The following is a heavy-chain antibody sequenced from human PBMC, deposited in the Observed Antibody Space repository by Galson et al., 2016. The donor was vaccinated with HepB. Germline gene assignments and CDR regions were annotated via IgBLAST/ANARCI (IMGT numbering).Heavy chain of an antibody. Sequence: SLRLSCAASGFTFSNYGMHWVRQAPGKGLEWVALVSYEEDNKYYAASVKGRITISRENSRNTLYLQLNSLRPEDTAVYYCAKDRYCSSPRCSSPHYYFYDMDVWGNGTTVTVSS. CDR2: VSYEEDNK. CDR1: GFTFSNYG. V-gene: IGHV3-30*18. D-gene: IGHD2-2*01. CDR3: AKDRYCSSPRCSSPHYYFYDMDV. J-gene: IGHJ6*04.